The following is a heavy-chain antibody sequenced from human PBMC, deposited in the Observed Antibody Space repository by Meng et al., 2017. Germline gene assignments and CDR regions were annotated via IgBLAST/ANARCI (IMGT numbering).Heavy chain of an antibody. D-gene: IGHD3-22*01. J-gene: IGHJ2*01. V-gene: IGHV1-69*06. CDR1: GGTFSSYA. CDR3: ARDSSGYYYPSSRYFDL. CDR2: IIPIFGTA. Sequence: SVKVSCKASGGTFSSYAISWVRQAPGQGLEWMGGIIPIFGTANYAQKFQGRVTITADKSTSTAYMELSSLRSEDTAVYYCARDSSGYYYPSSRYFDLWGLGTLVTVSS.